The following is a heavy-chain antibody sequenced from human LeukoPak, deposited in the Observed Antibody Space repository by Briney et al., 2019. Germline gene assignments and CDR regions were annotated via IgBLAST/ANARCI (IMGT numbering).Heavy chain of an antibody. CDR3: ARGGRSSDWYYFDY. CDR2: INHSGST. V-gene: IGHV4-34*01. J-gene: IGHJ4*02. Sequence: SETLSLTCAVYDGSFSGYYWSWIRQPPGKGLEWIGEINHSGSTNYNPSLKSRVTISVDTSKNQFSLNLSSVTAADTAVYNCARGGRSSDWYYFDYWGQGTLVTVSS. D-gene: IGHD6-19*01. CDR1: DGSFSGYY.